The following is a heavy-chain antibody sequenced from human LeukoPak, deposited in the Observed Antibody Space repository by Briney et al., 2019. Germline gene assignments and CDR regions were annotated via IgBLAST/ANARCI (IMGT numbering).Heavy chain of an antibody. Sequence: ASVKVSCKASGYTFTGYYMHWVRQARGQGLEWMGWINPNSGGTNYAQKLQGRATMTRDTSISTAYMELSRLRSDDTAVYYCARDPSGSQGYWGQGTLVTVPS. CDR2: INPNSGGT. J-gene: IGHJ4*02. V-gene: IGHV1-2*02. CDR1: GYTFTGYY. CDR3: ARDPSGSQGY. D-gene: IGHD1-26*01.